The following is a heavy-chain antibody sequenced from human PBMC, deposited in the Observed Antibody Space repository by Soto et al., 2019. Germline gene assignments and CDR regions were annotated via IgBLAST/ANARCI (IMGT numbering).Heavy chain of an antibody. Sequence: PGGSLRLSCAASGFTFSSYAMSWVRQAPGKGLEWVSAISGSGGSTYYADSVKGRFTISRDNSKNTLYLQMNSLRAEDTAVYYCAKDSDQAYDILSPGWFDPWGQGTLVTVSS. CDR2: ISGSGGST. CDR3: AKDSDQAYDILSPGWFDP. V-gene: IGHV3-23*01. D-gene: IGHD3-9*01. CDR1: GFTFSSYA. J-gene: IGHJ5*02.